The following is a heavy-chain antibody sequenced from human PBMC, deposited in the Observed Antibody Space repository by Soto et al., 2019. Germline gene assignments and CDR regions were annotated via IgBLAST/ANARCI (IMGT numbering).Heavy chain of an antibody. CDR1: GGSISSGGYS. Sequence: QLQLQESGSGLVKPSQTLSLTCAVSGGSISSGGYSWSWIRQPPGKGLEWIGCIYHSGSTYYNPSLKGRVTRSVDRSKNQFSQKLSSVTAADTAVYYCARALNYYGSGSYYPPWFDPWGQGTLVTGSS. J-gene: IGHJ5*02. CDR2: IYHSGST. D-gene: IGHD3-10*01. V-gene: IGHV4-30-2*01. CDR3: ARALNYYGSGSYYPPWFDP.